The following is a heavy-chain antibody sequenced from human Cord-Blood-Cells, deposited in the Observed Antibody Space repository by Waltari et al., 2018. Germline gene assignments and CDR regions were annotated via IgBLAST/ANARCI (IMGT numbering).Heavy chain of an antibody. D-gene: IGHD3-9*01. CDR3: ARDGTPRYYDILTGYYPHRDFDY. V-gene: IGHV1-2*02. Sequence: QVQLVQSGAEVKKPGASVKVSCKASGYTFTGYYMHWVRQAPGHGLEWMGWINPNSGGTNYAQKFQGRVTMTRDTSISTAYMELSRLRSDDTAVYYCARDGTPRYYDILTGYYPHRDFDYWGQGTLVTVSS. J-gene: IGHJ4*02. CDR2: INPNSGGT. CDR1: GYTFTGYY.